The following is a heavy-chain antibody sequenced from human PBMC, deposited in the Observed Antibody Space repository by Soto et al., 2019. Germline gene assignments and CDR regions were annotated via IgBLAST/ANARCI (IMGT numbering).Heavy chain of an antibody. Sequence: PSETLSLTCTVSGGSISGYYWSWIRQPPGKGLEWIGYIYYSGSTNYNPSLKSRVTISVDTSKNQFSLKLSSVTAADTAVYYCARLPDWGGYYYYYMDVWGKGTTVTV. CDR1: GGSISGYY. CDR3: ARLPDWGGYYYYYMDV. D-gene: IGHD7-27*01. CDR2: IYYSGST. J-gene: IGHJ6*03. V-gene: IGHV4-59*08.